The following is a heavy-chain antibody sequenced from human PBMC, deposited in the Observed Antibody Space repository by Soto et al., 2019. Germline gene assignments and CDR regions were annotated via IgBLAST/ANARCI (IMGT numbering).Heavy chain of an antibody. Sequence: EVQLLESGGGLVQPGGSLRLSCAASGFTFSSYAMSWVRQAPGKGLEWVSAISGSGGSTYYADSVKGRFTISRDNSKNTLYLQMNSLRAEDTAVYYCASPAFNTMIVVVRPDYWGQGTLVTVSS. CDR1: GFTFSSYA. V-gene: IGHV3-23*01. CDR3: ASPAFNTMIVVVRPDY. CDR2: ISGSGGST. D-gene: IGHD3-22*01. J-gene: IGHJ4*02.